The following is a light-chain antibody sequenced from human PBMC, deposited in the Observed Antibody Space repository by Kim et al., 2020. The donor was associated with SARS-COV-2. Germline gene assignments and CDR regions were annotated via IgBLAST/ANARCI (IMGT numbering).Light chain of an antibody. CDR3: QHRSRWPLT. CDR2: DVS. V-gene: IGKV3-11*01. CDR1: QSIGRS. Sequence: EVVLTQSPATLSLSPGERVTLSCRASQSIGRSLAWYQQTPGQPPRLLIYDVSNRATGCPARISGGGSGTDFTLTISSLEPEDFAVYYCQHRSRWPLTFGGGTKVEIK. J-gene: IGKJ4*01.